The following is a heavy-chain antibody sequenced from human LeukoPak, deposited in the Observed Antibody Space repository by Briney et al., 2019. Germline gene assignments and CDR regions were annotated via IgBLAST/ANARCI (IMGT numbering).Heavy chain of an antibody. Sequence: GRSLRLSCAASGFTFSNYGMHWVRQAPGKGLEWVAFIQYDASNKYYSDSVKGRFTISRDNSKNTLYLQMNSLRPEDTAVYYCAKITDPQFDIWGQGTMVTVSS. D-gene: IGHD3-16*01. CDR1: GFTFSNYG. V-gene: IGHV3-30*02. J-gene: IGHJ3*02. CDR3: AKITDPQFDI. CDR2: IQYDASNK.